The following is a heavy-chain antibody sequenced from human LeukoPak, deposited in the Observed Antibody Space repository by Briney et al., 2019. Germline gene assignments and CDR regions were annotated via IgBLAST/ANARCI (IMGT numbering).Heavy chain of an antibody. Sequence: SETLSLTCTVSDDSISSSNYYWSWIRQPPGKGLEWIGEINHSGSTNYNPSLKSRVTISVDTSKNQFSLKLSSVTAADTAVYYCARRRVLLWFGELTNNWFDPWGQGTLVTVSS. D-gene: IGHD3-10*01. CDR1: DDSISSSNYY. CDR2: INHSGST. V-gene: IGHV4-39*07. CDR3: ARRRVLLWFGELTNNWFDP. J-gene: IGHJ5*02.